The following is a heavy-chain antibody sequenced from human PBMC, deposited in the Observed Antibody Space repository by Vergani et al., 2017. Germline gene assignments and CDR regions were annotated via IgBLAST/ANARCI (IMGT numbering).Heavy chain of an antibody. Sequence: QVQLQESGPGLVKPSETLSLTCTVSGGSISSYYWSWIRQPTGKGLEWIGYIYYSGSTNYNPSLKSRVTISVDTSKNQFSLKLSSVTAADTAVYYCARQPLNYGGITIWGQGTLVTVSS. CDR1: GGSISSYY. CDR2: IYYSGST. J-gene: IGHJ4*02. V-gene: IGHV4-59*08. CDR3: ARQPLNYGGITI. D-gene: IGHD4-23*01.